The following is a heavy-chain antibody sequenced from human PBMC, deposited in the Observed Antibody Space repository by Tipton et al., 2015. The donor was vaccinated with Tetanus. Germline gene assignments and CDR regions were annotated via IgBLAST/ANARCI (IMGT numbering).Heavy chain of an antibody. CDR2: IHPGDSDT. J-gene: IGHJ4*02. CDR3: ARHTSGSYHAPFDY. V-gene: IGHV5-51*01. D-gene: IGHD1-26*01. CDR1: GHNSRSYW. Sequence: QSGAEVKKPGESLKISCKASGHNSRSYWVSWVRQMPGKGLEWMGIIHPGDSDTRYSPSFQGQVTISADKSISTAYLQWSSLKASDSAMYYCARHTSGSYHAPFDYWGQGTLVTVSS.